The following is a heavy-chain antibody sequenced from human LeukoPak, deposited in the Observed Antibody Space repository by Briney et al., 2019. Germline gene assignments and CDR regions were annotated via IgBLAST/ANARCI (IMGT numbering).Heavy chain of an antibody. CDR1: GFSFRNYE. V-gene: IGHV3-48*03. D-gene: IGHD6-19*01. Sequence: PGGSLRLSCAASGFSFRNYEMNWVRQAPGKGLDLVAYISRGSDTIYYAESLKGRFTISRDDAKMSLYLQMNSLRAEDTALYYCARVSDISVAAYFDYWGQGTLVTVSS. CDR3: ARVSDISVAAYFDY. J-gene: IGHJ4*02. CDR2: ISRGSDTI.